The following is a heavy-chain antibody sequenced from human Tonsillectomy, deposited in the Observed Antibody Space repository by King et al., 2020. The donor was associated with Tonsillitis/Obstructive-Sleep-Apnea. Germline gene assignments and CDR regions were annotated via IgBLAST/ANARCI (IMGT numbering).Heavy chain of an antibody. CDR2: ISGSGGST. V-gene: IGHV3-23*04. Sequence: VQLVESGGGLVQPGGSLRLSCAASGFTFSSYAMSWVRQAPGKGLEWVSAISGSGGSTYYADSVKGRFTISRDNSKNTLYLQMNSLRAEDTAVYYCAKGHYDPVIVVVPAAIGYYYYYMDVWGKGTTVTVSS. CDR3: AKGHYDPVIVVVPAAIGYYYYYMDV. CDR1: GFTFSSYA. D-gene: IGHD2-2*01. J-gene: IGHJ6*03.